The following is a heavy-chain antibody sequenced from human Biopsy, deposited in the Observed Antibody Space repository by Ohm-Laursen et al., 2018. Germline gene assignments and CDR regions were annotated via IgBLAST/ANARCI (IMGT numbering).Heavy chain of an antibody. Sequence: TLSLTCTVSGDSVSSGSFYWTWIRQPPGKGLEWIGYIYYSGSTNYNPSLRSRVTISVDMPKNQFSLKLSSVTAADTAIYYCARGMRSSGWPYFDSWGQGTLVTVSS. J-gene: IGHJ4*02. CDR1: GDSVSSGSFY. V-gene: IGHV4-61*01. CDR2: IYYSGST. CDR3: ARGMRSSGWPYFDS. D-gene: IGHD6-19*01.